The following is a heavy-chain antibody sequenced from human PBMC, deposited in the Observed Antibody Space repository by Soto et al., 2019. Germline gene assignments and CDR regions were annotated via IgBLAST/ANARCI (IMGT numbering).Heavy chain of an antibody. V-gene: IGHV4-31*03. Sequence: SETLSLTCTVSGGSISSGGYYWSWIRQHPGKGLEWIGYIYYSGSTYYNPSLKSRVTISVDTSKNQFSLKLSSVTAADTAVYYCARGHFRPTGLFDPWGQGTLVTVSS. J-gene: IGHJ5*02. CDR1: GGSISSGGYY. CDR2: IYYSGST. CDR3: ARGHFRPTGLFDP. D-gene: IGHD3-3*02.